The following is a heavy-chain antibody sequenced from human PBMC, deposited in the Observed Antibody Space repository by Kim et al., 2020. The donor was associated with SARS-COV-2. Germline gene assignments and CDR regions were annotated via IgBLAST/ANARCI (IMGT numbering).Heavy chain of an antibody. Sequence: GGSLRLSCAASGFTFSSYGMHWVRPAPGKGLEWVAVIWYDGSNKYYADSVKGRFTISRDNSKNTLYLQMNSLRAEDTAVYYCARDRYGARYYYMDVWGKGTTVTVSS. J-gene: IGHJ6*03. CDR3: ARDRYGARYYYMDV. CDR2: IWYDGSNK. D-gene: IGHD4-17*01. V-gene: IGHV3-33*01. CDR1: GFTFSSYG.